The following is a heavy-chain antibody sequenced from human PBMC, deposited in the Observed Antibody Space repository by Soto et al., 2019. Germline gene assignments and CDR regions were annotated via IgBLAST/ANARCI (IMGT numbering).Heavy chain of an antibody. J-gene: IGHJ6*02. Sequence: QVQLQESGPGLVKPSETLSLTCTVSGGSISGYYWNWIRQPPGKGLEWIGYIYYNGNTNYNPSLESRVTISVDTSKKQFSLKLSSVTAADTAVYCWARAGYYYYGMDVWGQGTTVTVSS. V-gene: IGHV4-59*01. CDR3: ARAGYYYYGMDV. CDR1: GGSISGYY. CDR2: IYYNGNT.